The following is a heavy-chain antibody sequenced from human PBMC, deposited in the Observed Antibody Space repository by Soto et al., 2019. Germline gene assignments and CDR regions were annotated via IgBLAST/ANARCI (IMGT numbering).Heavy chain of an antibody. CDR1: GGSISSGGYY. Sequence: QVQLQESGPGLVKPSQTLSLTCTVSGGSISSGGYYWSWIRQHPGKGLEWIGYIYYSGSTYYNPSLKSRVTISVDTSKNQFSLKLSSVTAADTAVYYCARGGVPAAINSYAFDIWGQGTMVTVSS. J-gene: IGHJ3*02. CDR3: ARGGVPAAINSYAFDI. CDR2: IYYSGST. D-gene: IGHD2-2*02. V-gene: IGHV4-31*03.